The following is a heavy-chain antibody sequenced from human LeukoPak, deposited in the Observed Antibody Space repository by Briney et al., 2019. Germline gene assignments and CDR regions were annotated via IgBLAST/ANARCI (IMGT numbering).Heavy chain of an antibody. Sequence: SQTLSLTCAISGDSVSSNSAAWSWIRQSPSRGLEWLARTYYRSKWYNDYAISVKSRITINPDTSKNQFSLPLNSVTPEDTAVYFCARESSGWPNYFDPWGQGTLVTVSS. V-gene: IGHV6-1*01. CDR1: GDSVSSNSAA. CDR2: TYYRSKWYN. CDR3: ARESSGWPNYFDP. D-gene: IGHD6-19*01. J-gene: IGHJ5*02.